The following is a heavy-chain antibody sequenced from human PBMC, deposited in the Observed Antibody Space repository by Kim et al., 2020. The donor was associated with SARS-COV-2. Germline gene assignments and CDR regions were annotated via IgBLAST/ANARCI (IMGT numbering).Heavy chain of an antibody. CDR1: GFTFSSYD. V-gene: IGHV3-13*01. J-gene: IGHJ6*02. CDR3: ARGAPDDSSGYWGMDV. CDR2: IGTAGDT. Sequence: GGSLRLSCAASGFTFSSYDMHWVRQATGKGLEWVSAIGTAGDTYYPGSVKGRFTISRENAKNSLYLQMNSLRAGDTAVYYCARGAPDDSSGYWGMDVWGQGTTVTVSS. D-gene: IGHD3-22*01.